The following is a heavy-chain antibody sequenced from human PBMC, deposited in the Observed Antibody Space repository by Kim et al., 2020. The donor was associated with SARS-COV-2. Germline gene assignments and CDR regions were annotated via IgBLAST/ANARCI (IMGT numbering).Heavy chain of an antibody. Sequence: ASVKVSCKASGYRFTGYYIQWVRQAPGQGPEWMGWIDPNSGGTDYAQKFQGRVTMTSDTSINTVYMELTSLRSDDTAVYYCARDWYRGISDHFDYWGQGTLVTVAS. CDR3: ARDWYRGISDHFDY. CDR2: IDPNSGGT. D-gene: IGHD1-26*01. CDR1: GYRFTGYY. V-gene: IGHV1-2*02. J-gene: IGHJ4*02.